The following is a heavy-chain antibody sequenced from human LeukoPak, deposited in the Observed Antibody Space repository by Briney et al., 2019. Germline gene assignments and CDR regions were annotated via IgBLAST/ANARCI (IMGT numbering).Heavy chain of an antibody. CDR2: IYSGGNT. D-gene: IGHD2-15*01. CDR1: GFTVSSNY. J-gene: IGHJ4*02. Sequence: QSGGSLRLSCAASGFTVSSNYMTWVRQAPGKRLEWVSGIYSGGNTYYADSVKGRFTISRDNSKNTLYLQMNSLRAEDTALYYCASRYCSGASCYSYWGQGTLVTVSS. CDR3: ASRYCSGASCYSY. V-gene: IGHV3-53*01.